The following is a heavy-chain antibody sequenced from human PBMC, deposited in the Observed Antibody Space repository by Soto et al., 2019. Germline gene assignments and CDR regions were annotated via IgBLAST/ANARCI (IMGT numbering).Heavy chain of an antibody. CDR1: GFTFSRYD. V-gene: IGHV3-13*01. CDR2: IGASGDT. Sequence: EVQVVESGGGLVQPGGSLRLSCAASGFTFSRYDMHWVRQATGRGLDWVSGIGASGDTYYAGSVKGRFTISRENAKNSVYVRMNSLRAGDRAVYYCARGAVGFAPWGQGTLVDVSS. D-gene: IGHD3-16*01. CDR3: ARGAVGFAP. J-gene: IGHJ5*02.